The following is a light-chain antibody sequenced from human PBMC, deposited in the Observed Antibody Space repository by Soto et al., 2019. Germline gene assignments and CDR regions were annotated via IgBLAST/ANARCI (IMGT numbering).Light chain of an antibody. V-gene: IGKV3-20*01. CDR1: QSVSSNY. Sequence: EIVLTQSPGTLSLSPGERATLSCRASQSVSSNYLAWYQQKPGQAPRLLIYGASRRATGIPDRFSGSGSGTDFTLTINRLEPEDVAVYYCQQYGSSPLTFGGGTKVEIK. CDR2: GAS. J-gene: IGKJ4*01. CDR3: QQYGSSPLT.